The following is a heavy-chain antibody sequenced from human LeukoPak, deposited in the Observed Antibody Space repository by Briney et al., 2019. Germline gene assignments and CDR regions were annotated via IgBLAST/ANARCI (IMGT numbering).Heavy chain of an antibody. CDR1: GFTFSTYS. D-gene: IGHD3-22*01. V-gene: IGHV3-21*01. J-gene: IGHJ4*02. CDR2: ISTGGSAI. CDR3: ASGMNGPYYDSSGYRGFVDY. Sequence: PGGSLRLSCAASGFTFSTYSMNWVRQAPGKGLEWVSSISTGGSAIYYADSVKGRFTISRDNAKNSLYLQMNSLRDEDTAVYYCASGMNGPYYDSSGYRGFVDYWGQGTLVTVSS.